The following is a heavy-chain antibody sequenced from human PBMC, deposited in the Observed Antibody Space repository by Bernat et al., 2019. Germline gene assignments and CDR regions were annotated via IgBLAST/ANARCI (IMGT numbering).Heavy chain of an antibody. CDR2: ISGTGGRT. Sequence: EVQLLESGGGFVQPGGSLRLSCAASGFTFSSYAMSWVRQAPGKGLEWVSAISGTGGRTYYTDSVKGRFTISRDNSKNTLFLQMNSLRAEDTAIYYCAKDQYGDTIVVAPGEYWGQGTLVTVSS. V-gene: IGHV3-23*01. CDR1: GFTFSSYA. D-gene: IGHD3-22*01. CDR3: AKDQYGDTIVVAPGEY. J-gene: IGHJ1*01.